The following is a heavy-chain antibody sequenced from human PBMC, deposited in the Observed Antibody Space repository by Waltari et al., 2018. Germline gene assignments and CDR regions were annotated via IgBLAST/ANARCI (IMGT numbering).Heavy chain of an antibody. J-gene: IGHJ4*02. CDR2: IAGSGNSA. D-gene: IGHD5-12*01. CDR1: GFTFSRYA. V-gene: IGHV3-23*01. CDR3: VRYHSGPDY. Sequence: EVQLLESGGALVQPGGSLGLSCASSGFTFSRYALGWVRQPPGKGLEWVSAIAGSGNSADYADSVKGRFTVSRDTSRDTLYLQLHSLRVDDTAVYYCVRYHSGPDYWGQGTLVTVSS.